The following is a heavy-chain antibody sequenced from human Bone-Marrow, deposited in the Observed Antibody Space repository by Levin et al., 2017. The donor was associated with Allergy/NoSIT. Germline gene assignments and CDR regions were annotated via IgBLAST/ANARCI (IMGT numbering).Heavy chain of an antibody. D-gene: IGHD3-22*01. CDR3: SRQDYYYNTAAPATPYAFDY. CDR2: IYPDDSDT. CDR1: GYRFSSYW. Sequence: GESLKISCKGSGYRFSSYWIAWVRQMPGKGLEWMGIIYPDDSDTKYSPTFQGQVTMSADRSIDTVSLPWSSLRASDTAMYYCSRQDYYYNTAAPATPYAFDYWGQGTLVTVAS. V-gene: IGHV5-51*01. J-gene: IGHJ4*02.